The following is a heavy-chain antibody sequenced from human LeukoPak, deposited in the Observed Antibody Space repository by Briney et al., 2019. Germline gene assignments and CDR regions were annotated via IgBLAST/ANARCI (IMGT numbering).Heavy chain of an antibody. D-gene: IGHD3-9*01. Sequence: PGGSLRLSCAASGFTFSSFVMGWVRQAPGRGLEWISYISKGSRHIYHTDSVEGRFSTLRDNANNSVYLQMNSLRVEDTGIYYCARFDGGFDSWGQGTLVTVSS. CDR1: GFTFSSFV. J-gene: IGHJ4*02. CDR3: ARFDGGFDS. CDR2: ISKGSRHI. V-gene: IGHV3-48*01.